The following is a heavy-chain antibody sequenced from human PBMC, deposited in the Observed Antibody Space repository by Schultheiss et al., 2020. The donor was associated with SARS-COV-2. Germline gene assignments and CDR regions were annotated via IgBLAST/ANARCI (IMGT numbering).Heavy chain of an antibody. CDR2: MNPNSGNT. CDR3: ARGKKVAGIFYYYYYMDV. J-gene: IGHJ6*03. D-gene: IGHD6-19*01. V-gene: IGHV1-8*03. CDR1: GYTFTSYD. Sequence: ASVKVSCKASGYTFTSYDINWVRQATGQGLEWMGWMNPNSGNTGYAQKFQGRVTITRNTSISTAYMELSSLRSEDTAVYYCARGKKVAGIFYYYYYMDVWGKGTTVTVSS.